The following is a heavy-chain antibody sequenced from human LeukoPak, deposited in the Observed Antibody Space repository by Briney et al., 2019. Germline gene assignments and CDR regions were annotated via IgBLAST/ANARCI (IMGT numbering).Heavy chain of an antibody. D-gene: IGHD6-19*01. CDR2: IYYSGST. CDR3: ARIFLGYSSGWYFDY. Sequence: PSETLSLTCTVSGGSISSSSYYWDWIRQPPGKGLEWIGSIYYSGSTNYNPSLKSRVTMSVDTSKNQFSLNLSSVTALDTAVYYCARIFLGYSSGWYFDYWGQGTLVTVSS. V-gene: IGHV4-39*07. J-gene: IGHJ4*02. CDR1: GGSISSSSYY.